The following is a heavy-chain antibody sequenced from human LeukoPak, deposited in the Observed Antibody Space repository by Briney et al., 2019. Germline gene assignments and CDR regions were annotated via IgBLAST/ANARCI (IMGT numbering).Heavy chain of an antibody. D-gene: IGHD6-6*01. CDR3: AREYSSSSGYYYMDV. CDR2: ISAYNGNT. J-gene: IGHJ6*03. Sequence: ASVKVSCKASGYTFSSYGLSWVRQAPGQGLEWMGWISAYNGNTNSAQKLQGRVTMTTDTSTSTAYMELRSLRSDDTAVYYCAREYSSSSGYYYMDVWGKGTTVTVSS. V-gene: IGHV1-18*01. CDR1: GYTFSSYG.